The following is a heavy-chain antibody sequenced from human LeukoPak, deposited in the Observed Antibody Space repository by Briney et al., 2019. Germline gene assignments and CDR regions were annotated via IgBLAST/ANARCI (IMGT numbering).Heavy chain of an antibody. V-gene: IGHV1-2*02. D-gene: IGHD5-12*01. CDR2: INPNSGGS. J-gene: IGHJ4*02. CDR3: ARGPRYGESGYDLGPY. CDR1: GYTFTSYY. Sequence: ASVKVSCKASGYTFTSYYIHWMRQAPGQGLEWVGWINPNSGGSHYARRFQGRVTMANDTSINTGYMELTSLTTDDTAVYYCARGPRYGESGYDLGPYWGQGTLVTVSS.